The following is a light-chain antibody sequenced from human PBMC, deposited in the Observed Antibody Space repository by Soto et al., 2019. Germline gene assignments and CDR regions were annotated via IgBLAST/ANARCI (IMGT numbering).Light chain of an antibody. CDR3: QQAFSFPFT. J-gene: IGKJ3*01. CDR2: AAS. CDR1: QDIRDW. V-gene: IGKV1-12*01. Sequence: DIQMTQSPSSVSAYVGDRVTITCRASQDIRDWIAWYQQKPGKAPKLLISAASSLQSGVPSRFSGSGSGTEFSLTISSLQSEDFATYYCQQAFSFPFTFGPGTKVDIK.